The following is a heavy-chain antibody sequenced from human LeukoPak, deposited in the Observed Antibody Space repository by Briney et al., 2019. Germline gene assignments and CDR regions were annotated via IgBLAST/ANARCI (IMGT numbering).Heavy chain of an antibody. Sequence: GGSLRLSCAASGFTFSSYAMSWVRQAPGKGLEWVSAIGGSGGSTYYADSVKGRFTISRDNSKNTLYLQMNSLRAEDTAVYYCAKDLPSSYDFWSGLYNWFDPWGQGTLVTVSS. J-gene: IGHJ5*02. CDR2: IGGSGGST. V-gene: IGHV3-23*01. CDR1: GFTFSSYA. D-gene: IGHD3-3*01. CDR3: AKDLPSSYDFWSGLYNWFDP.